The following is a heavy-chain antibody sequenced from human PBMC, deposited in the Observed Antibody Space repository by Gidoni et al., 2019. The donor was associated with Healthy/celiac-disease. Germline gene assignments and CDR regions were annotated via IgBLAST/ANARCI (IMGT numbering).Heavy chain of an antibody. V-gene: IGHV3-23*01. D-gene: IGHD3-3*01. CDR3: AKGRYDFWKGYFDY. Sequence: EVQLLASGGGLVQPGGSLRLSCAASGFTFRSYALSWVRQAPGKGLEWLSAISGSGGSPYYADSVKGRFTISRDNSKNTLYLQMNSMRAEDTAVYYCAKGRYDFWKGYFDYWGQGTLVTVSS. CDR1: GFTFRSYA. CDR2: ISGSGGSP. J-gene: IGHJ4*02.